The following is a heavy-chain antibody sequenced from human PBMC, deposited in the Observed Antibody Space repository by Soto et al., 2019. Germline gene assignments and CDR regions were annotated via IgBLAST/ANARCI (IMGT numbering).Heavy chain of an antibody. D-gene: IGHD3-22*01. CDR3: ARRAWDSYYAIAV. Sequence: VQLVESGGGEVQPGRSLRLSCAASGFKYTDFALHWVRQAPGKGLEWVAIISYDGSDKYYADSVKGRFVISRDNPKNTLYLEMNSPRPEDTAVYFCARRAWDSYYAIAVWGQGTTVTVFS. CDR2: ISYDGSDK. CDR1: GFKYTDFA. J-gene: IGHJ6*02. V-gene: IGHV3-30*09.